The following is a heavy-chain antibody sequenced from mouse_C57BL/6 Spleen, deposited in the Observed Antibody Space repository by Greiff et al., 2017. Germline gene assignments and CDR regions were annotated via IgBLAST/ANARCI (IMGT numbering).Heavy chain of an antibody. D-gene: IGHD1-2*01. Sequence: IQLQQPGAELVKPGASVKLSCKASGYTFTSYWMQWVKQRPGQGLEWIGEIDPSDSYTNYNQKFKGKATLTVDTSSSTAYMQLSSLTSEDSAVYYCARWDTTAPFAYWGQGTLVTVSA. V-gene: IGHV1-50*01. CDR1: GYTFTSYW. CDR2: IDPSDSYT. CDR3: ARWDTTAPFAY. J-gene: IGHJ3*01.